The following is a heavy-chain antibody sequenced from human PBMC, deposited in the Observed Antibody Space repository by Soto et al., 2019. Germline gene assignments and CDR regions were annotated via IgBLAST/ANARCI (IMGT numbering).Heavy chain of an antibody. CDR1: GFTFSSYA. CDR3: ARSIGGDGYKDAFDI. J-gene: IGHJ3*02. Sequence: EVQLLESGGGLVQPGGSLRLSCAASGFTFSSYAMSWVRQAPGKGLEWVSAISGSGGSTSYAQKFQGRVTMTRDTSTSTVDMELSSMRSEDTAVYYCARSIGGDGYKDAFDIWGQGTMVTVAS. CDR2: ISGSGGST. D-gene: IGHD3-16*01. V-gene: IGHV3-23*01.